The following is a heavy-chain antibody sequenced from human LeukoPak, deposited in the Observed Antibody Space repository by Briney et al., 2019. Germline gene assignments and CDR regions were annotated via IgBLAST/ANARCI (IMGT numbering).Heavy chain of an antibody. CDR3: AKDSSGSPFNY. V-gene: IGHV3-9*01. D-gene: IGHD3-22*01. CDR1: GFTFDDYA. CDR2: ISWNSGSI. J-gene: IGHJ4*02. Sequence: PGRSLRLSCAASGFTFDDYAMHWVRQAPGKGLEWVSGISWNSGSIGYADSVKGRFTISRDNAKNSLYLQMNSLRAEDTALYYCAKDSSGSPFNYWGQGTLVTVSS.